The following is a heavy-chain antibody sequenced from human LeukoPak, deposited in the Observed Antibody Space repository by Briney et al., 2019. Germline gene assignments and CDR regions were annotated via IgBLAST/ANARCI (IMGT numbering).Heavy chain of an antibody. J-gene: IGHJ6*03. CDR3: AKDKGPAADYYMDV. CDR1: GFTFDDYA. CDR2: ISWDGGST. Sequence: GGSLRLSCAASGFTFDDYAMHWVRQAPGKGLEWVSLISWDGGSTYYADSVKGRFTISRDNSKNSLYLQMNSLRAEDTALYYCAKDKGPAADYYMDVWGKGTTVADSS. D-gene: IGHD6-25*01. V-gene: IGHV3-43D*03.